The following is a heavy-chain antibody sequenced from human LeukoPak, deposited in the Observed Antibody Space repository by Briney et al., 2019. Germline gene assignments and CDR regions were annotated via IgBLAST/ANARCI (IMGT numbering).Heavy chain of an antibody. CDR3: ARDRSGGKQQLVRGYFDY. Sequence: GGSLRLSCAVSGFTLSSYWMSWVRQAPGKGLEWVANIKQDGSESYYVESLKGRFTICRDNAKNSLYLQVNSLRAEDTAVYYCARDRSGGKQQLVRGYFDYWGQGTLVTVSS. D-gene: IGHD6-13*01. J-gene: IGHJ4*02. CDR2: IKQDGSES. V-gene: IGHV3-7*01. CDR1: GFTLSSYW.